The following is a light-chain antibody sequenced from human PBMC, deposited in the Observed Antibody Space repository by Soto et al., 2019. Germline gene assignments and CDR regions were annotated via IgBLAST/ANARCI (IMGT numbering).Light chain of an antibody. CDR2: DAS. J-gene: IGKJ3*01. CDR1: QDIGNF. CDR3: QQYDNLPPFT. Sequence: DIQMTQSPSSLSASVGDRVTITCQASQDIGNFLNWYQQKPGKAPKLLIYDASNLETGVPSRFSGSGSGTDFNFTINSPQPEDISTYYCQQYDNLPPFTFGPGTKVDIK. V-gene: IGKV1-33*01.